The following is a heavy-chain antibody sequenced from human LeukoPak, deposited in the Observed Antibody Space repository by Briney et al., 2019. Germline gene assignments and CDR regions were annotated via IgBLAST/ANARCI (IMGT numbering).Heavy chain of an antibody. D-gene: IGHD6-19*01. V-gene: IGHV1-69*06. CDR3: AGLGYSSGQ. Sequence: SVTVSCKASGYTFTSYAISWVRQAPGQGLEWMGGIIPIFGTANYAQKFQGRVTMTEDTSTDTAYMELSSLRSDDTAVYYCAGLGYSSGQWGQGTLVTVSS. CDR2: IIPIFGTA. J-gene: IGHJ4*02. CDR1: GYTFTSYA.